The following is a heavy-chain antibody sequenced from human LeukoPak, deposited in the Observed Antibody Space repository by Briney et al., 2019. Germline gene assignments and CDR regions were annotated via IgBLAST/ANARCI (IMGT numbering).Heavy chain of an antibody. D-gene: IGHD6-13*01. CDR2: ISGGGGTT. J-gene: IGHJ4*02. Sequence: GGSLRLSCAASGFTFTTYAMSWVRQAPGKGLEWVSSISGGGGTTYYADSVKGRFTISRDSSKNTLYLQLNSLRAEDTAVYYCAKASSSNWYIYDYWGQGTLVTVSS. CDR1: GFTFTTYA. CDR3: AKASSSNWYIYDY. V-gene: IGHV3-23*01.